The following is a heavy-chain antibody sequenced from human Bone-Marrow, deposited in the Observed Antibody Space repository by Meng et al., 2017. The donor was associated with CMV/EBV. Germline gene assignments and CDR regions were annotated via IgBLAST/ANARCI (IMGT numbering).Heavy chain of an antibody. Sequence: ASVKVSCKASGYTFTGYYMHWVRQAPGQGLEWMGWINPNSGGTNYAQKFQGRVTMTRDTSISTAYMELSRLRSDDTAVYYCARGGYYDSSGYYWTPFDAFDIWGQGTMVTVSS. V-gene: IGHV1-2*02. J-gene: IGHJ3*02. D-gene: IGHD3-22*01. CDR3: ARGGYYDSSGYYWTPFDAFDI. CDR2: INPNSGGT. CDR1: GYTFTGYY.